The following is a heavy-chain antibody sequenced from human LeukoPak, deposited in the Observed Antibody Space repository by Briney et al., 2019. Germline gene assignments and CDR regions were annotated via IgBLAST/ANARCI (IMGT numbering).Heavy chain of an antibody. V-gene: IGHV4-59*01. CDR2: IYHSGST. D-gene: IGHD1-26*01. Sequence: PSETLSLTCSVSTDSTNTYYWSWIRQSPGKGLEWIAHIYHSGSTDYNRSFKSRVTISIDMSKREFSLKLTSVTVADTAMYYCVRLRWELMAPYFDHWGQGAFVNVSS. CDR1: TDSTNTYY. J-gene: IGHJ4*02. CDR3: VRLRWELMAPYFDH.